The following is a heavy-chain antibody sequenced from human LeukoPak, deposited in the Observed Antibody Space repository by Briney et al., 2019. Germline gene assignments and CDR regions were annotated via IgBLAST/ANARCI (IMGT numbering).Heavy chain of an antibody. D-gene: IGHD6-13*01. Sequence: GGSRRLSCAASGFTVSSNYMSWVRQAPGKGLEWVSVIYSGGSTYYADSVKGRFTISRDNSKNTLYLQMNSLRAEDTAVYYCAKDGLWQQLVPYYYYYMDVWGKGTTVTVSS. V-gene: IGHV3-53*05. J-gene: IGHJ6*03. CDR3: AKDGLWQQLVPYYYYYMDV. CDR2: IYSGGST. CDR1: GFTVSSNY.